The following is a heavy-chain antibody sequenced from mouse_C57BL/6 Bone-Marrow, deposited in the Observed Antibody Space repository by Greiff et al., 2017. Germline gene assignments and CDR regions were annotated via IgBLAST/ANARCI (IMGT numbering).Heavy chain of an antibody. CDR3: ARGRAIVTPWFAY. D-gene: IGHD2-5*01. CDR2: ISDGGSYT. V-gene: IGHV5-4*01. Sequence: EVQRVESGGGLVKPGGSLKLSCAASGFTFSSYAMSWVRQTPEKRLEWVATISDGGSYTYYPDNVKGRFTISRDNAKNNLYLQMSHLKSEDTAMYYCARGRAIVTPWFAYWGQGTLVTVSA. J-gene: IGHJ3*01. CDR1: GFTFSSYA.